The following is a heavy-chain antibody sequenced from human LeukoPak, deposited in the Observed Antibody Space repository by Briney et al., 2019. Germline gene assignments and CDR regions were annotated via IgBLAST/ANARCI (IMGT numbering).Heavy chain of an antibody. CDR2: IWYDGSNK. V-gene: IGHV3-33*01. D-gene: IGHD6-19*01. J-gene: IGHJ4*02. Sequence: GGSLRLSCAASGFTFSSYGMHWVRQAPGKGLEWVAVIWYDGSNKYYAGSVKGRFTISRDNSKNTLYLQMNSLRAEDTAVYYCVANTKYSSGWYVDYWGQGTLVTVSS. CDR1: GFTFSSYG. CDR3: VANTKYSSGWYVDY.